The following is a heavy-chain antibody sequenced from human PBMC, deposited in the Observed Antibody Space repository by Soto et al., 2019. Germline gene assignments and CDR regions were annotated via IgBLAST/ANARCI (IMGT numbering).Heavy chain of an antibody. Sequence: PSETLSLTCTVSGGSISSYYWSRIRQPPGKGLEWIGYIYYSGSTNYNPSLKSRVTISVDTSKNQFSLKLSSVTAADTAVYYCARDYGDYRFDYWGQGTLVTVSS. D-gene: IGHD4-17*01. CDR2: IYYSGST. CDR3: ARDYGDYRFDY. CDR1: GGSISSYY. J-gene: IGHJ4*02. V-gene: IGHV4-59*01.